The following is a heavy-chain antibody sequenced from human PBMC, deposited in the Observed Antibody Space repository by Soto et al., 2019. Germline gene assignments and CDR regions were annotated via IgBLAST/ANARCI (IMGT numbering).Heavy chain of an antibody. CDR1: GFTFSSHA. CDR3: AKKLQTYYYDSSGYGY. Sequence: VGSLRLSCAASGFTFSSHAMSWVRQPPGTVLEWVSSISGSVGSTYYADSVKGRFTISRDNSKNTLYLQMNSLRAEDTAVYYCAKKLQTYYYDSSGYGYWGQGTLVTVSS. J-gene: IGHJ4*02. CDR2: ISGSVGST. V-gene: IGHV3-23*01. D-gene: IGHD3-22*01.